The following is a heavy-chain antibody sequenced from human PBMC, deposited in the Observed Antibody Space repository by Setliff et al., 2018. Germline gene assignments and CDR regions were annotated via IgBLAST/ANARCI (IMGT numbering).Heavy chain of an antibody. CDR3: ARDSALHSYHYDSSGYLDY. CDR1: GGSISSSSYY. D-gene: IGHD3-22*01. Sequence: ASETLSLTCTVSGGSISSSSYYWGWIRQPPGKGLEWIGYVYYSGTTNYNPLFKSRVTISVDRPKNQFSLKLSSVTAADTGVYYCARDSALHSYHYDSSGYLDYWGQGALVTVSS. J-gene: IGHJ4*02. V-gene: IGHV4-61*05. CDR2: VYYSGTT.